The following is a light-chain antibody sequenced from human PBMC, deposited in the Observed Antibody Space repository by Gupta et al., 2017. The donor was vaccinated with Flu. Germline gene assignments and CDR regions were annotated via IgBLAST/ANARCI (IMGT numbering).Light chain of an antibody. CDR2: EVS. CDR3: SSYPSSSTLWV. V-gene: IGLV2-14*01. CDR1: SSDVGGDNY. Sequence: QYSLTQPGCVSGSPGQSIAISCTGTSSDVGGDNYGSWYQRLPGKAPRLMIYEVSSRPSGVSDRFSGSKSGNTASLTISGLQAEEEADYYCSSYPSSSTLWVFGGGTKLTVL. J-gene: IGLJ3*02.